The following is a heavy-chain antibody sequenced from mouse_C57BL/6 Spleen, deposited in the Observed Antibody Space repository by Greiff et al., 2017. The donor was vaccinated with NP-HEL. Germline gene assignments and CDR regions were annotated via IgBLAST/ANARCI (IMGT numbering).Heavy chain of an antibody. CDR3: SRAGLYYGNLSYAMDY. V-gene: IGHV1-82*01. CDR1: GYAFSSSW. Sequence: QVQLQQSGPELVKPGASVKISCKASGYAFSSSWMNWVKQRPGKGLEWIGRIYPGDGDTNYNGKFKGKATLTADKSSSTAYMQLSSLTSEDSAVYFCSRAGLYYGNLSYAMDYWGQGTSVTVSS. J-gene: IGHJ4*01. CDR2: IYPGDGDT. D-gene: IGHD2-1*01.